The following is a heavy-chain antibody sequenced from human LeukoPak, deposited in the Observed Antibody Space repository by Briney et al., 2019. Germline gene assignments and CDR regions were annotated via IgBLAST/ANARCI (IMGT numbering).Heavy chain of an antibody. CDR2: IYSGGST. CDR1: GFTVSSNY. CDR3: ARDLAYSRLDY. Sequence: QPGGSLRLSCAASGFTVSSNYMSWVRQAPGKGLEWVSVIYSGGSTYYADSVKGRFTISRDNAENSLYLQMNSLRVEDTAFYYCARDLAYSRLDYWGQGMLVTVSS. D-gene: IGHD5-18*01. V-gene: IGHV3-53*01. J-gene: IGHJ4*02.